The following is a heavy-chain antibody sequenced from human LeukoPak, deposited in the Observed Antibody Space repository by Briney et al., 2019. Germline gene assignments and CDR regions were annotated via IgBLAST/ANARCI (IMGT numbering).Heavy chain of an antibody. CDR2: IRYDESNK. CDR3: ATMQWLEGVDWFDP. Sequence: GGSLRLSCAASGFIFSNYGMHWVRQAPGKGLEWVAFIRYDESNKFYADSVKGRFTISRDNSKNILFLQMNSLRAEDAAVYYCATMQWLEGVDWFDPWGQGTLVTVSS. V-gene: IGHV3-30*02. J-gene: IGHJ5*02. D-gene: IGHD6-19*01. CDR1: GFIFSNYG.